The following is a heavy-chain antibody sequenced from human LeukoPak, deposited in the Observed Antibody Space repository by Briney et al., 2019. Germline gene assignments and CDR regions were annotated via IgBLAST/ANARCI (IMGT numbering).Heavy chain of an antibody. V-gene: IGHV3-23*01. CDR3: AKDSPVGGFYYFDY. Sequence: GGSLRLSCAASGFTFSSYAMTWVRQAPGKGLEWISAISGSGGGTYYTDSVKGRFTISRDNSKNTLYLQMNSLRAEDTAVYSCAKDSPVGGFYYFDYWGQGTLVTVSS. J-gene: IGHJ4*02. D-gene: IGHD2-15*01. CDR1: GFTFSSYA. CDR2: ISGSGGGT.